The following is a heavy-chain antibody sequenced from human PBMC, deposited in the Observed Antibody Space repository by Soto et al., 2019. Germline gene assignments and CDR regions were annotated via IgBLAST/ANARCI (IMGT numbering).Heavy chain of an antibody. CDR3: AKKCTGSSSKGCFDS. J-gene: IGHJ4*02. CDR1: GFSFSSHA. D-gene: IGHD6-6*01. V-gene: IGHV3-23*01. CDR2: LSDDTRDT. Sequence: EVQLLESGGGLVQPGGSLRLSCAASGFSFSSHAMSWVRQAPGKGLDWVSSLSDDTRDTYAADSVKGRFTISRDNSKNTVYLQMISLRAEDTAVYFCAKKCTGSSSKGCFDSWGQGTLVTVSS.